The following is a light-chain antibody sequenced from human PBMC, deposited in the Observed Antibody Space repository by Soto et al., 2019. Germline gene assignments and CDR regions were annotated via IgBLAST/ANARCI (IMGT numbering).Light chain of an antibody. CDR1: SSHFGAGFD. Sequence: QSVLTQPPSVSGAPGQRVTISCTGGSSHFGAGFDVHWYQQFPGTAPKLLIYANSNRPSGVPDRFSGSKSGTSASPAITGLQAEDEADYYCQSYDTNMNGYVFGTGTKVTVL. CDR3: QSYDTNMNGYV. V-gene: IGLV1-40*01. CDR2: ANS. J-gene: IGLJ1*01.